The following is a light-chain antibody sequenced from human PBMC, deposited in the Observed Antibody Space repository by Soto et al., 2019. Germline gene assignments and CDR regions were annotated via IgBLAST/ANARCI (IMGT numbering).Light chain of an antibody. Sequence: DIQMTQSPSSLSASVGDRVTITCRASQSISNYLNWYQQKPGKAPKLLIYAASSVQSGVPSRFSGSGSGTDFTLTISSLQPEDFATYYCQRSYNTPRTFGQGTKVEIK. J-gene: IGKJ1*01. CDR1: QSISNY. V-gene: IGKV1-39*01. CDR2: AAS. CDR3: QRSYNTPRT.